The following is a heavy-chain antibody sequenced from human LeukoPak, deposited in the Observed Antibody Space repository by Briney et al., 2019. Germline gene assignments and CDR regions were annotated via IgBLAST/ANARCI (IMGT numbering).Heavy chain of an antibody. Sequence: GASVKVSCKTSGYTFTSYHINWVRQATGQGLEWMGWMNPYSGDRGYAQNFQGGVSITSDAPIGTAYMELSSLRSDDTAVYFCARATSLTASGYDYWGQGTLVTVSS. CDR2: MNPYSGDR. CDR3: ARATSLTASGYDY. CDR1: GYTFTSYH. V-gene: IGHV1-8*03. J-gene: IGHJ4*02. D-gene: IGHD4-17*01.